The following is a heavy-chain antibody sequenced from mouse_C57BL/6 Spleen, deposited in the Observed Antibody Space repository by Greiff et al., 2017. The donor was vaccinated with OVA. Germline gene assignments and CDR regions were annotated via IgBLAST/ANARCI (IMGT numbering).Heavy chain of an antibody. J-gene: IGHJ2*01. CDR1: GYTFTDHT. Sequence: VQLQQSDAELVKPGASVKISCKVSGYTFTDHTIHWMKQRPEQGLEWIGYIYPRDGSTKYNEKFKGKATLTADKSYSTAYMQLNSLTSEDSAVYFCARYPYYGSSYNDYWGQGTTLTVSS. CDR3: ARYPYYGSSYNDY. CDR2: IYPRDGST. D-gene: IGHD1-1*01. V-gene: IGHV1-78*01.